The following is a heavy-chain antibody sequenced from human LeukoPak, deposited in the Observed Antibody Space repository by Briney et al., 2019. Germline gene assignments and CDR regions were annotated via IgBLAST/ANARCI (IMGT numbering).Heavy chain of an antibody. D-gene: IGHD6-13*01. V-gene: IGHV4-39*07. CDR2: IYYSGST. CDR3: AREQQLVGYYFDY. Sequence: SETLSLTCTVSGGSISSSSYYWGWIRQPPGTGLEWIGSIYYSGSTYYNPSLKSRVTISVDTSKNQFSLKLSSVTAADTAVYYCAREQQLVGYYFDYWGQGTLVTVSS. J-gene: IGHJ4*02. CDR1: GGSISSSSYY.